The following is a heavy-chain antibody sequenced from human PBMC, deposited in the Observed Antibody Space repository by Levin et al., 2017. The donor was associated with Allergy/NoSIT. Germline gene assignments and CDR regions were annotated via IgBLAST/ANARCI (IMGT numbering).Heavy chain of an antibody. J-gene: IGHJ4*02. CDR2: IRSKANSYAT. Sequence: PGGSLRLSCAASGFTFSGSAMHWVRQASGKGLEWVGRIRSKANSYATAYAASVKGRFTISRDDSKNTAYQQMNSLKTEDTAVYYCTTFSMTTVTLNDYWGQGTLVTVSS. CDR3: TTFSMTTVTLNDY. V-gene: IGHV3-73*01. D-gene: IGHD4-17*01. CDR1: GFTFSGSA.